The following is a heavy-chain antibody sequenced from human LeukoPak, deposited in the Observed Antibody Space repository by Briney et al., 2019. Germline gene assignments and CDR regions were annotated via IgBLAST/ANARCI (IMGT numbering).Heavy chain of an antibody. Sequence: GGSLSLSCAASGFTFSDHYMDWVRQSPGKGLEWVGRTRNKANSYTTEYAASVKGRFTISRDDSKSSLYLQMDSLKTDDTAVYYCARQCRARSGHSSPQVNAFDFWGHGTMVTVSS. D-gene: IGHD2-15*01. CDR3: ARQCRARSGHSSPQVNAFDF. V-gene: IGHV3-72*01. CDR2: TRNKANSYTT. CDR1: GFTFSDHY. J-gene: IGHJ3*01.